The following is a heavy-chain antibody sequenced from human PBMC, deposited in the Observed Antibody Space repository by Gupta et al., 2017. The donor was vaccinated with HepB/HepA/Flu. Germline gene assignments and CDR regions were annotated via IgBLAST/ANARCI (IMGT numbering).Heavy chain of an antibody. Sequence: QGQLLQSGAEVKTPAASVKVSCKPSGYNFTDYDITYVRQAPGQELEWMGWMNPKSGNTGYARKFQSRVTMTRYTSINTAYMELRALNFDDTVLYYCERANAWSRWYFDFWGRFTVVTVSS. CDR2: MNPKSGNT. CDR3: ERANAWSRWYFDF. CDR1: GYNFTDYD. J-gene: IGHJ2*01. V-gene: IGHV1-8*02. D-gene: IGHD3-16*01.